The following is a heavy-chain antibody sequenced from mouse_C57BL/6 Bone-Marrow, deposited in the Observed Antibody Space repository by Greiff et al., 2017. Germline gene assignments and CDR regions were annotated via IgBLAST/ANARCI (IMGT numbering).Heavy chain of an antibody. J-gene: IGHJ3*01. Sequence: LVESGAELVKPGASVKLSCKASGYTFTSYWMHWVKQRPGQGLEWIGMIHPNSGSTNYNEKFKSKATLTVDKSSSTAYMQLSSLTSEDSAVYYCANWGVRFAYWGQGTLVTVSA. D-gene: IGHD4-1*02. V-gene: IGHV1-64*01. CDR2: IHPNSGST. CDR3: ANWGVRFAY. CDR1: GYTFTSYW.